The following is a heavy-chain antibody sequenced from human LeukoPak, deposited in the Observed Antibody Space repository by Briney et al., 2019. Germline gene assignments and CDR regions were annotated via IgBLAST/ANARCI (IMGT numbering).Heavy chain of an antibody. CDR3: ARDRSHDYGDY. J-gene: IGHJ4*02. CDR1: GGTFSSYA. V-gene: IGHV1-69*04. Sequence: GSSVKVSCKASGGTFSSYAISWVRQAPGQGLEWMGRIIPILGIANYAQKFQGRVTITADKSTSTAYMELSSLRSEDTAVYYCARDRSHDYGDYWGQGTLVTVSS. D-gene: IGHD3-16*02. CDR2: IIPILGIA.